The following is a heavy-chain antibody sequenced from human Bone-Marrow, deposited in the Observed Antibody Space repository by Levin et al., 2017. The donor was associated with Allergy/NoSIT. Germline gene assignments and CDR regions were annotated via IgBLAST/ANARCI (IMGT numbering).Heavy chain of an antibody. Sequence: GSLRLSCAASGFTFGSYAMSWVRQAPGKGLEWVSGISGTGSNTYYADSVKGRFTISRDNSKNTLYLQMDSLRAEETAVYYCAKDIGGIIVDYFEYWGQGNLVTVSS. CDR1: GFTFGSYA. CDR3: AKDIGGIIVDYFEY. D-gene: IGHD2/OR15-2a*01. CDR2: ISGTGSNT. V-gene: IGHV3-23*01. J-gene: IGHJ4*02.